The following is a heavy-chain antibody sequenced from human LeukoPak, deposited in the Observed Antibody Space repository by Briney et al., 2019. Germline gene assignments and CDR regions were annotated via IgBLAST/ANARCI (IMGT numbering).Heavy chain of an antibody. CDR2: IYSRGNT. CDR1: GASISSSSSY. J-gene: IGHJ4*02. CDR3: AKDGTRPFYGSGSYYNYFDS. Sequence: SETLSLTCTVSGASISSSSSYWGWIRQPPGKGLEWLGNIYSRGNTYYKPSLRSRVTISIDTSKNHFSLKLTSVTAADTAVYYCAKDGTRPFYGSGSYYNYFDSWGQGTLVTVSS. D-gene: IGHD3-10*01. V-gene: IGHV4-39*07.